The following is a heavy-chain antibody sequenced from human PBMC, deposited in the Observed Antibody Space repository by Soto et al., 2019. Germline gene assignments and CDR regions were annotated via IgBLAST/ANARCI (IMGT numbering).Heavy chain of an antibody. V-gene: IGHV4-34*01. J-gene: IGHJ6*02. CDR1: GGSFSGYY. CDR2: INHSGST. CDR3: ARGVYYYGMDV. Sequence: SETLSLTCAVYGGSFSGYYWSWIRQPPGKGLEWIGEINHSGSTNYNPSLKSRVTISVDTSKNQFSLKLSSVTAADTAVYYCARGVYYYGMDVWGQGTKVTVSS.